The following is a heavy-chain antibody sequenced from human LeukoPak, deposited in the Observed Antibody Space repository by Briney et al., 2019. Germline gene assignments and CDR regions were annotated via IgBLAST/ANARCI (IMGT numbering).Heavy chain of an antibody. V-gene: IGHV4-39*02. Sequence: SETLSLTCTVSGGSISSGPYYWGWIRQPPGKGLEWIGNIYYGENTYYNPSLKSRVTISINTSKNQFYLKLSSLTAADTAVYYCARDSSSGSFWFDPWGQGTLVTVSS. CDR2: IYYGENT. D-gene: IGHD6-19*01. J-gene: IGHJ5*02. CDR3: ARDSSSGSFWFDP. CDR1: GGSISSGPYY.